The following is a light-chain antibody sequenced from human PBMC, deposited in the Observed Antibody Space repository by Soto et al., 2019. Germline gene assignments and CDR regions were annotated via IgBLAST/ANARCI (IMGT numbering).Light chain of an antibody. V-gene: IGLV2-18*02. Sequence: QSALTQPPSVSGSPGQSVTISCTGTSSDVGSYNRVSWYQQPPGTAPNVMIYEVSNRPSGVPYRFSGSKSGNTASLTISGLQPEDEADYYCYSSTRSNTYVFGTGTQLTVL. CDR2: EVS. J-gene: IGLJ1*01. CDR1: SSDVGSYNR. CDR3: YSSTRSNTYV.